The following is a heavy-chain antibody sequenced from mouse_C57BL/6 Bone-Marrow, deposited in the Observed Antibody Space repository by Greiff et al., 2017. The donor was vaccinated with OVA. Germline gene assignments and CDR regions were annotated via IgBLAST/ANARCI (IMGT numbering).Heavy chain of an antibody. CDR1: GFTFSSYG. J-gene: IGHJ3*01. Sequence: EVQVVESGGDLVKPGGSLKLSCAASGFTFSSYGMSWVRQTPDKRLEWVATISSGGSYTYYPDSVKGRFTISRDNAKNTLYLQMSSLKSEDTAMYYCARANFAWFAYWGQGTLVTVSA. CDR3: ARANFAWFAY. D-gene: IGHD4-1*01. CDR2: ISSGGSYT. V-gene: IGHV5-6*01.